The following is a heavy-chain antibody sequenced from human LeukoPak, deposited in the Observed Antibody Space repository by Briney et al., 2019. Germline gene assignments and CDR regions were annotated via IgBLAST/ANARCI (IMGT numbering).Heavy chain of an antibody. J-gene: IGHJ4*02. V-gene: IGHV3-30*02. D-gene: IGHD1-14*01. CDR3: AKSGHGNRFAY. CDR2: IRHDGSKK. Sequence: PGGSQSLFCAPSGFIFNMDCMHWARQAPGKGLEWLAFIRHDGSKKYYTHSVTGRFTTSRDNSKNTLDLQTNSLRPERTAMYVCAKSGHGNRFAYGGQGTLVTVSS. CDR1: GFIFNMDC.